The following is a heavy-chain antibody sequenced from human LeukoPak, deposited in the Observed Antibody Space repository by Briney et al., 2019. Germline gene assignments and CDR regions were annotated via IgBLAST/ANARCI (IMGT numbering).Heavy chain of an antibody. J-gene: IGHJ2*01. CDR2: TYYRSKWYN. D-gene: IGHD1-26*01. CDR3: ARGKWELLSHYWCFDL. V-gene: IGHV6-1*01. CDR1: GDSVSSNSVT. Sequence: SQTLSLTCAISGDSVSSNSVTWNWIRQSPSRGLEWLGRTYYRSKWYNDYAVSVKSRITINPDTPKNQFSLQLNSVTPEDTAVYYCARGKWELLSHYWCFDLWGRGTLVTVSS.